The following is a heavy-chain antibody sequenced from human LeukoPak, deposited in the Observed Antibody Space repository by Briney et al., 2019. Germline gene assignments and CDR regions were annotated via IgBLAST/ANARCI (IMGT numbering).Heavy chain of an antibody. CDR2: IYYSGRT. CDR1: GGSINSGTYY. CDR3: ARDRGATTGKIYGMDV. D-gene: IGHD1-26*01. V-gene: IGHV4-31*03. J-gene: IGHJ6*02. Sequence: SQTLSLTCTVSGGSINSGTYYWSWIRQHPGKGLEWLGYIYYSGRTYFNPSLKSRVSISVDTSKNQFSLKLSSVTAADTAVYYCARDRGATTGKIYGMDVWGQGTTVTVSS.